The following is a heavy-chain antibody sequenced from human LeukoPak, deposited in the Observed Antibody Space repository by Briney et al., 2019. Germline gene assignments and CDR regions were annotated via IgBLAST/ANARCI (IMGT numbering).Heavy chain of an antibody. J-gene: IGHJ4*02. D-gene: IGHD1-26*01. CDR1: GGSISSYY. Sequence: SETLSLTCTVSGGSISSYYWSWIWQPPGKGLEWIGYIYYSGSTNYNPSLKSRVTISVDTSKNQFSLKLSSVTAADTAVYYCARGGGSYRNYFDYWGQGTLVTVSS. CDR2: IYYSGST. CDR3: ARGGGSYRNYFDY. V-gene: IGHV4-59*12.